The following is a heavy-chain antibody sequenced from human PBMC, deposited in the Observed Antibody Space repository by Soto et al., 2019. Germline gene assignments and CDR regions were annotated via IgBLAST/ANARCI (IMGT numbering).Heavy chain of an antibody. D-gene: IGHD3-3*01. V-gene: IGHV1-69*06. CDR3: AADYDFWSGAGDYYYYGMDV. CDR2: IIPIVGTA. J-gene: IGHJ6*02. Sequence: GASVKVSCKASGGTFSSYAISWVRQAPGQGLEWMGGIIPIVGTANYAQKFQGRVTITADKSTSTAYRGLSSLRSEDTAVYYCAADYDFWSGAGDYYYYGMDVWGQGTTVTVSS. CDR1: GGTFSSYA.